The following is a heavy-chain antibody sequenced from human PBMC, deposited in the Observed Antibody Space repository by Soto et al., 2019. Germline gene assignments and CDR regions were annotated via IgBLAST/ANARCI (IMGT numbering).Heavy chain of an antibody. CDR1: EFTFSSYD. J-gene: IGHJ4*02. CDR3: AKDGPYIYDFVNYFPH. D-gene: IGHD3-3*01. CDR2: ISYHGIDK. V-gene: IGHV3-30*18. Sequence: PGGSLRLSCAASEFTFSSYDMHWVRQAPGKGLEWVAVISYHGIDKYYADSVRGRFTISRDNSKDTLYLQMNSLRADDTAVYYWAKDGPYIYDFVNYFPHGGQETPVTVPS.